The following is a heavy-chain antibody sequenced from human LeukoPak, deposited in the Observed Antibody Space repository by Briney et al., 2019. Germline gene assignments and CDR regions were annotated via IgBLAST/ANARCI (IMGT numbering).Heavy chain of an antibody. CDR1: GGSIGTYY. CDR3: ARHIGGGIEDMDV. V-gene: IGHV4-59*08. D-gene: IGHD3-16*02. Sequence: PSETLSLTCTVSGGSIGTYYWGWVRQPHGRGLAWIGYIYVTGNRYNPYLQSRVTISVDTSRNQFFLKMSSVTAADTAVYYCARHIGGGIEDMDVWGKGTKVTVSS. J-gene: IGHJ6*03. CDR2: IYVTGN.